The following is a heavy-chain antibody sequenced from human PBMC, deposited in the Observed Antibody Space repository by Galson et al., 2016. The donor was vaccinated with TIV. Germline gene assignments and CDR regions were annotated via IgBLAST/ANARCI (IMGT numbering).Heavy chain of an antibody. CDR1: GYRFSPSW. CDR3: ARPSSSCRGCSYYYYMDV. D-gene: IGHD6-19*01. V-gene: IGHV5-51*03. Sequence: QSGAEVKKPGESLKISCKGSGYRFSPSWIGWVRQMPGKGLEWMGIIFPGDSETRYSPSFQGQVTISAGKSISTAYVQWSSLKASDTAMYYCARPSSSCRGCSYYYYMDVWGKGTTVTVSS. J-gene: IGHJ6*03. CDR2: IFPGDSET.